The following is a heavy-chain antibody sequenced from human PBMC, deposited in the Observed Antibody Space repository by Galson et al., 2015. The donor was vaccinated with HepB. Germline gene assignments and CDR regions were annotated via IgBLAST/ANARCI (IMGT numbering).Heavy chain of an antibody. CDR2: IGNTSSYT. CDR3: ARLNGYSSGWYTKPRGWFDP. V-gene: IGHV3-11*06. J-gene: IGHJ5*02. Sequence: SLRLSCAASGFTFSDYYMSWIRQAPGKGLEWVSCIGNTSSYTNYADSVKGRFTISRDNAKNSLYLQMNSLRAEDTAVYYCARLNGYSSGWYTKPRGWFDPWGQGTLVTVSS. CDR1: GFTFSDYY. D-gene: IGHD6-19*01.